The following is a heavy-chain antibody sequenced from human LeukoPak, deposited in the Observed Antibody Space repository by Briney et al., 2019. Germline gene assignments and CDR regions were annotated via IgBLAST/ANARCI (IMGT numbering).Heavy chain of an antibody. V-gene: IGHV3-23*01. CDR3: ATFCSGGDCYSFAP. Sequence: PGGSLRLSCAASGFTFNNYAMTWVRQAPGKGLEWVSTIIGSGGYTDYADSVKGRFTISRDNSKDTLFLQMDSLRVEDTAVYYCATFCSGGDCYSFAPWGQGTLVTVSS. D-gene: IGHD2-15*01. CDR1: GFTFNNYA. CDR2: IIGSGGYT. J-gene: IGHJ5*02.